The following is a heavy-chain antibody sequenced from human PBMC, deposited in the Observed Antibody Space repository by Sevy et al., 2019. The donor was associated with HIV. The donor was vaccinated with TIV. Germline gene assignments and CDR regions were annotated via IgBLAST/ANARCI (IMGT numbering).Heavy chain of an antibody. V-gene: IGHV5-51*01. CDR1: GYSFTNYW. CDR3: VRQYAYGFDS. J-gene: IGHJ4*02. Sequence: GESLKISCKGSGYSFTNYWMGWVRQMPGKDLECMGIFYPGDSDTRYSPSFHGQVTISVDKSSSTAYLQWNNLKASDTGIYYCVRQYAYGFDSWGQGTLVTVSS. D-gene: IGHD3-10*01. CDR2: FYPGDSDT.